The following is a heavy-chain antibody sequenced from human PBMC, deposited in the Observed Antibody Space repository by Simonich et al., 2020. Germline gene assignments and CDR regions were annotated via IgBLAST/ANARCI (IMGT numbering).Heavy chain of an antibody. D-gene: IGHD2-15*01. V-gene: IGHV1-18*01. CDR1: GYTFTSYG. Sequence: QVQLVQSGAEVKKPGASVKVSCKASGYTFTSYGIMGVRQAPGQGLEWMGWSNAYNGNTNYAQKLQGRVTMTTDPSKSTAYMELRSLRSDDTAVYYCARASRGTWWYYYFDYWGQGTLVTVSS. CDR3: ARASRGTWWYYYFDY. J-gene: IGHJ4*02. CDR2: SNAYNGNT.